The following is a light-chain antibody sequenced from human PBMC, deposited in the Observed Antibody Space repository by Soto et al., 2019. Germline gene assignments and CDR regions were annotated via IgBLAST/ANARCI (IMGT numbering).Light chain of an antibody. CDR2: GAS. CDR3: QQSGYSPIT. J-gene: IGKJ5*01. V-gene: IGKV3-20*01. CDR1: QSVSSSY. Sequence: EIVLTQSPGTLSLSPWERATLSCRASQSVSSSYLAWYQQKPGQAPRLFIYGASSRATGIPDRFSGSGSGTDFTLTIYRLEPEDFAVYYCQQSGYSPITFGQGTRLEIK.